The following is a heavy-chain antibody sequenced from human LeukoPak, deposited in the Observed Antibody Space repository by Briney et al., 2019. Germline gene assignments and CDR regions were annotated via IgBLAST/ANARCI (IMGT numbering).Heavy chain of an antibody. Sequence: PGGSLRLSCVASGFTLSSYAMHWVRQAPGKGLEWVAVISYDGSNKYYADSVKGRFTISRDNSRNTLYLQMNSLRAEDTAVYYCARSPTPYESYYYYGMDVWGQGTTVTVSS. CDR2: ISYDGSNK. V-gene: IGHV3-30-3*01. CDR1: GFTLSSYA. J-gene: IGHJ6*02. CDR3: ARSPTPYESYYYYGMDV. D-gene: IGHD3-3*01.